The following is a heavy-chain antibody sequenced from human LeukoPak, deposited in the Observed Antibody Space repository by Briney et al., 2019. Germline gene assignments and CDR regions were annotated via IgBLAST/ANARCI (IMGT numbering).Heavy chain of an antibody. D-gene: IGHD5-12*01. CDR2: ISSNGGST. Sequence: GGSLRLSCAASGFTFSSYAMHWVRQAPGKGLEYVSAISSNGGSTYYANSVKGRFTISRDSSKNTLYLQMGSLRAEDMAVYYCASGRSGYAEMRRGLDYWGQGTLVTVSS. CDR1: GFTFSSYA. V-gene: IGHV3-64*01. CDR3: ASGRSGYAEMRRGLDY. J-gene: IGHJ4*02.